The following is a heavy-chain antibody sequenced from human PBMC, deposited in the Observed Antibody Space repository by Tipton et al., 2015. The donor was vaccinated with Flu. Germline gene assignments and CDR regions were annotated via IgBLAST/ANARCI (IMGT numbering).Heavy chain of an antibody. Sequence: QMQLVQSGAEVKRPGASVKVSCKASHYAFTNFYIHWVRQAPGQGLEWMGIINPDVGATIYAQRFQGRVTITRDTSTNTVFMEIHSLRPEDTAVYYCARDRTLGSREDIPYYGGHWGQGSLVTVSS. V-gene: IGHV1-46*01. J-gene: IGHJ4*02. D-gene: IGHD3-10*01. CDR3: ARDRTLGSREDIPYYGGH. CDR2: INPDVGAT. CDR1: HYAFTNFY.